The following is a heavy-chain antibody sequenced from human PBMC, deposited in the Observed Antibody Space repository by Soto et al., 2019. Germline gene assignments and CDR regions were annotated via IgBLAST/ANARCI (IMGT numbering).Heavy chain of an antibody. CDR3: ARSRGLVSRPLDL. Sequence: EVQLVESGGGLVQPGRSLRLSCAASGFNFDDYAMHWVRQAPGKGLEWVSGITWNSGDITYTGSVTGRFSISRDNAENSLYLHMNSLRPEATALYYCARSRGLVSRPLDLWGQGTLVTVS. CDR2: ITWNSGDI. D-gene: IGHD3-22*01. CDR1: GFNFDDYA. V-gene: IGHV3-9*01. J-gene: IGHJ5*02.